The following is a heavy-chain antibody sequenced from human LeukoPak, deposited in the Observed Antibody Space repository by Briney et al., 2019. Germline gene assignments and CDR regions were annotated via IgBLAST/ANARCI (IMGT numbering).Heavy chain of an antibody. J-gene: IGHJ4*02. CDR1: GFTFSSYA. D-gene: IGHD2-8*01. Sequence: GGSLRLSCAASGFTFSSYAMSWVRQAPGKGLEWVSAISGSGGSTYYADSVKGRFTISRDNSKNTLYLQMNSLRAEDTAVYYCAKGIVLMVYAITQPFDYWGQGTLVTVSS. CDR3: AKGIVLMVYAITQPFDY. V-gene: IGHV3-23*01. CDR2: ISGSGGST.